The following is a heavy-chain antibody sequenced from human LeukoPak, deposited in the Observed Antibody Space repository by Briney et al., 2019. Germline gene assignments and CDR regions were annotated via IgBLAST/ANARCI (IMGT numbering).Heavy chain of an antibody. D-gene: IGHD3-22*01. CDR1: GFTFSSYA. CDR2: ISGSGGST. J-gene: IGHJ4*02. Sequence: GGSLRLSCAASGFTFSSYAMSWVRQAPGKGLEWVSAISGSGGSTYYADSVKGRFIISRDNSKNTLYLQMNSLRAEDTAVYYCAKGEDTMIVVVITTHFDYWGQGTLVTVSS. CDR3: AKGEDTMIVVVITTHFDY. V-gene: IGHV3-23*01.